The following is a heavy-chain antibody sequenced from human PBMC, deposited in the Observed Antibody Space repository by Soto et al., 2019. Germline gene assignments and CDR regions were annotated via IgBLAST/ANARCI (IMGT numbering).Heavy chain of an antibody. CDR1: GFTFSSYG. V-gene: IGHV3-30*03. J-gene: IGHJ4*02. CDR3: PMSSVSYFDY. Sequence: QVQLVESGGGVVQPGRSLRLSCAASGFTFSSYGMHWVRQAPGKGLEWVAVISYDGSNKYYADSVKGRFTISRDNSKNALDLQMNTLSAEDTAVYYFPMSSVSYFDYCGQGTLVTVSS. CDR2: ISYDGSNK. D-gene: IGHD6-19*01.